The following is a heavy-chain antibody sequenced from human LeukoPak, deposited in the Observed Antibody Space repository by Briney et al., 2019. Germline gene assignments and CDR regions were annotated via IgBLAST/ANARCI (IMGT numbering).Heavy chain of an antibody. Sequence: GGSLRLSCAASRLTFSTYAMSWVRQAPGKGLEWVSSISGSGGSTYYGDSVKGRFTISRDNSKDTLYLQMNSLRDEDTAVYYCARRMGGELVAFDIWGQGTMVTVSS. CDR2: ISGSGGST. J-gene: IGHJ3*02. CDR3: ARRMGGELVAFDI. CDR1: RLTFSTYA. V-gene: IGHV3-23*01. D-gene: IGHD1-7*01.